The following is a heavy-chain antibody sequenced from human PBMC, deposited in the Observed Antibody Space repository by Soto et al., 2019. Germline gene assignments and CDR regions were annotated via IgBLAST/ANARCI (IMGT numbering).Heavy chain of an antibody. CDR1: GYTFTSYY. CDR3: ARDPIRWSAAGTYDVLDI. V-gene: IGHV1-46*01. D-gene: IGHD6-13*01. Sequence: ASVKVSCTASGYTFTSYYMHWVRQAPGQGIEWMGIINPSGGSTSYAQKFQGRVTMTRDTSTSTVYMELSSLRSEDTAVYYCARDPIRWSAAGTYDVLDIWAQGTTVTVSS. CDR2: INPSGGST. J-gene: IGHJ3*02.